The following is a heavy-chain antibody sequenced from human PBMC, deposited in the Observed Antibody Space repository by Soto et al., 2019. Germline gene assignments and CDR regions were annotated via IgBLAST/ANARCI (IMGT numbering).Heavy chain of an antibody. CDR2: ISYDGSNK. D-gene: IGHD4-17*01. J-gene: IGHJ6*02. CDR3: AKDTRYGDYVRYYYYGMDV. CDR1: GFTFSSYG. Sequence: QVQLVESGGGVVQPGRSLRLSCAASGFTFSSYGMHWVRQAPGKGLEWVAVISYDGSNKYYADSVKGRFTISRDNSKNTLYLQMNSLRAEDTAVYYCAKDTRYGDYVRYYYYGMDVWGQGTTVTVSS. V-gene: IGHV3-30*18.